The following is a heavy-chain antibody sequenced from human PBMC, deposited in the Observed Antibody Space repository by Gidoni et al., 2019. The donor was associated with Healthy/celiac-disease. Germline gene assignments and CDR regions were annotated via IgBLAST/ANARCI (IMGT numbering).Heavy chain of an antibody. Sequence: QVQLVESGGGVVQPGRSLRLSCAASGFTFSSYAMHWVRQAPGKGLEWVAVISYDGSNKYYADSVKGRFTISRDNSKNTLYLQMNSLRAEDTAVYYCARDGKGKTGVAAAGNYYYYYMDVWGKGTTVTVSS. D-gene: IGHD6-13*01. CDR2: ISYDGSNK. V-gene: IGHV3-30*01. CDR3: ARDGKGKTGVAAAGNYYYYYMDV. CDR1: GFTFSSYA. J-gene: IGHJ6*03.